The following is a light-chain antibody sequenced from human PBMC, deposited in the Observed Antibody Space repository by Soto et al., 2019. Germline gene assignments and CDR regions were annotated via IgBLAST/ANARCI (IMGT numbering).Light chain of an antibody. V-gene: IGKV1-5*03. Sequence: DIQMPQSPSTLSASVGESFTITGRASQSISNSLAWYQQKPGKAPKLLIYKASNLEGGVPSRFSGSGSGTEFTLTISSLRPDEFATYYCKQYHNYAYTFGDGNKVDIK. CDR2: KAS. CDR1: QSISNS. J-gene: IGKJ4*02. CDR3: KQYHNYAYT.